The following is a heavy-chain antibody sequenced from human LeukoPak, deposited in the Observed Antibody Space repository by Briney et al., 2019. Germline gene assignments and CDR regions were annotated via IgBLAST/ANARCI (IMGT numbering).Heavy chain of an antibody. Sequence: GESLKISCKGSGYSFTSYWIGWVRQMPGKGLEWMGIIYPGDSDTRYSPSFQGQVTISADKSISTAYLQWSSLKASDTAMYYCARPYYYGSGLPYAFDIWGQGTMVTVSS. D-gene: IGHD3-10*01. CDR2: IYPGDSDT. J-gene: IGHJ3*02. CDR1: GYSFTSYW. V-gene: IGHV5-51*01. CDR3: ARPYYYGSGLPYAFDI.